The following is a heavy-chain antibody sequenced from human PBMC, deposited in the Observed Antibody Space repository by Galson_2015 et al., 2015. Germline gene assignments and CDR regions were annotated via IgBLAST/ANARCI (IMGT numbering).Heavy chain of an antibody. Sequence: SLRLSCAASGFTVSSNYMTWVRQAPGKGLGWISIIYSGGSTYYADSVKGRFTIPRDNSTNTLYLQIYSLRAEDAAVYYCARARGDGSKAYYFYYYMDVWGKGTTVTVSS. J-gene: IGHJ6*03. CDR2: IYSGGST. CDR3: ARARGDGSKAYYFYYYMDV. V-gene: IGHV3-53*01. CDR1: GFTVSSNY. D-gene: IGHD5-24*01.